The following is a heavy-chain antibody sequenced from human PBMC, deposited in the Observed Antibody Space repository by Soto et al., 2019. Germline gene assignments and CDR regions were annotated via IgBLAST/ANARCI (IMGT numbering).Heavy chain of an antibody. V-gene: IGHV1-46*01. CDR2: INPSGGST. J-gene: IGHJ4*02. CDR3: ARDGRSSYSSGWYYFDY. D-gene: IGHD6-19*01. CDR1: GYTFTIDY. Sequence: ASVKGSCKASGYTFTIDYMHCGPQGPRQGLEWMGIINPSGGSTSYAQKFQGRVTMTRDTSTSTVYMELSSLRSEDTAVYYCARDGRSSYSSGWYYFDYWGQGTLVTVSS.